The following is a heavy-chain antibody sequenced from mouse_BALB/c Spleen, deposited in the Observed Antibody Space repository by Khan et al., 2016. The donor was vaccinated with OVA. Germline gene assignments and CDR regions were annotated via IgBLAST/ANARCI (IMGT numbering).Heavy chain of an antibody. CDR2: VTTGGSYT. CDR3: VRLAYYYDSEGFAY. Sequence: EVQLVESGGDLVKPGGSLKLSCAASGFTFSTYGMSWVRQTPDKRLEWVATVTTGGSYTYYPASVKGRFTISRDNAKNTLYLQMISLKSEDTAMFYCVRLAYYYDSEGFAYWGQGTLVTVSA. J-gene: IGHJ3*01. D-gene: IGHD1-1*01. CDR1: GFTFSTYG. V-gene: IGHV5-6*01.